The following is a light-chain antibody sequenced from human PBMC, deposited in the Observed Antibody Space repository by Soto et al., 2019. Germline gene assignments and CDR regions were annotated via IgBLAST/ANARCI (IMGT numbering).Light chain of an antibody. V-gene: IGKV1-5*03. CDR3: QRYGSSPRIT. CDR1: QTISSW. CDR2: KAS. Sequence: DIQMTQSPSTLSGSVGDRVTITCRASQTISSWLAWYQQKPGKAPKLLIYKASTLKSGVPSRFSGSGSGTDFTLTISRLEPEDFAVYFCQRYGSSPRITFGQVTRREIK. J-gene: IGKJ5*01.